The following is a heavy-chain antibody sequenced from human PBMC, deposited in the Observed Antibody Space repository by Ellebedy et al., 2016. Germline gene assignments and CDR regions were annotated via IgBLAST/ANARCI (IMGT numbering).Heavy chain of an antibody. CDR3: AKVAVPAVCDY. V-gene: IGHV3-33*06. CDR2: IWYDGSNK. CDR1: GFTFSSYG. J-gene: IGHJ4*02. Sequence: GESLKISXAASGFTFSSYGMHWVRQAPGKGLEWVAVIWYDGSNKYYADSVKGRFTISRDNSKNTLYLQMNSLRAEDTAVYYCAKVAVPAVCDYWGQGTLVNVSS. D-gene: IGHD2-2*01.